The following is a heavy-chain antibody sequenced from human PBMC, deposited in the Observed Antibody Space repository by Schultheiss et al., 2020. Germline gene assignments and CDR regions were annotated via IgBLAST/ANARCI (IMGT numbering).Heavy chain of an antibody. CDR2: INPNSGGI. J-gene: IGHJ5*02. CDR1: GYTFTSYD. V-gene: IGHV1-8*01. D-gene: IGHD6-13*01. CDR3: ARDSVIAAAGAWFDP. Sequence: ASVKVSCKASGYTFTSYDINWVRQATGQGLEWMGRINPNSGGINYAQKLQGRVTMTTDTSTSTAYMELSSLRSEDTAVYYCARDSVIAAAGAWFDPWGQGALVTVSS.